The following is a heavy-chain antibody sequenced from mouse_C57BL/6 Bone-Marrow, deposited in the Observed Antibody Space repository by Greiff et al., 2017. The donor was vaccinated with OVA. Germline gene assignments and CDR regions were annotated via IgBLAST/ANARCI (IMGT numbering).Heavy chain of an antibody. CDR3: ARPITTVVAYYAMDY. D-gene: IGHD1-1*01. CDR2: IWSGGST. Sequence: VKLVESGPGLVQPSQSLSITCTVSGFSLTSYGVHWVRQSPGKGLEWLGVIWSGGSTDYNAAFISRLSISKDNSKSQVFFKMNSLQADDTAIYYCARPITTVVAYYAMDYWGQGTSVTVSS. V-gene: IGHV2-2*01. J-gene: IGHJ4*01. CDR1: GFSLTSYG.